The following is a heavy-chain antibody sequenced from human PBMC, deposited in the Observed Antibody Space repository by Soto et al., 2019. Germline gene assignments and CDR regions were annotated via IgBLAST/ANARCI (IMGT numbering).Heavy chain of an antibody. CDR1: GGTFGRYA. D-gene: IGHD2-21*02. CDR2: IVPIFGSA. Sequence: QVQLVQSGAEVRKPGSSVKVSCKASGGTFGRYAITWVRQAPGQGLEWMGGIVPIFGSADYAQKFQGRVTITADESTSTVYMEMSSLRSEDTAVYYCARDSRPDCGGDCSVYYSDSWGQGTLLTVSS. V-gene: IGHV1-69*01. J-gene: IGHJ4*02. CDR3: ARDSRPDCGGDCSVYYSDS.